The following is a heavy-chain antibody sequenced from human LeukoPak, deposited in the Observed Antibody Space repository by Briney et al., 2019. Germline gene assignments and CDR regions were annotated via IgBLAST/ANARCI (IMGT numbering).Heavy chain of an antibody. Sequence: GGSLRLSCAASGFTFSSYGMHWVRQAPGKGLEWVAFIWYDGSNKYYADSVKGRFTISRDNSKNTLYLQMDSLRAEDTAVYYCAKDRYGGNSVIFSEYFQHWGQGTLVTVSS. D-gene: IGHD4-23*01. V-gene: IGHV3-30*02. CDR1: GFTFSSYG. CDR2: IWYDGSNK. J-gene: IGHJ1*01. CDR3: AKDRYGGNSVIFSEYFQH.